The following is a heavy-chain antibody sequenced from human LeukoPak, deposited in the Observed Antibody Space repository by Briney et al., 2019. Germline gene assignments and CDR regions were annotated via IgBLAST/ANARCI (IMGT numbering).Heavy chain of an antibody. J-gene: IGHJ4*02. CDR2: SYYSWST. CDR1: GGSVNSGSYY. CDR3: ARVVRDNYAYEY. D-gene: IGHD3-16*01. Sequence: NPSETLSLTCTVSGGSVNSGSYYWSWIRQPPGKGLEWIGYSYYSWSTNYNPSLKSRVTISVDTSKNQFSLKLSSVTAADTAVYYCARVVRDNYAYEYWGQGTLVTVSS. V-gene: IGHV4-61*01.